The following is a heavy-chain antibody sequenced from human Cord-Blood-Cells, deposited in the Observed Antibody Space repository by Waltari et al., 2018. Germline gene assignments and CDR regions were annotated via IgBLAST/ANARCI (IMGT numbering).Heavy chain of an antibody. Sequence: QVQLVQAGAEVKKPGASVKVSCKASGYTLHGYYIHWVRQAPGQGLVWMGRINPNSGGTNYAQKFQGRVTMTRDTSISTAYMELSRLRSDDTAVYYCARYGDYGYFDLWGRGTLVTVSS. CDR3: ARYGDYGYFDL. D-gene: IGHD4-17*01. V-gene: IGHV1-2*06. CDR2: INPNSGGT. J-gene: IGHJ2*01. CDR1: GYTLHGYY.